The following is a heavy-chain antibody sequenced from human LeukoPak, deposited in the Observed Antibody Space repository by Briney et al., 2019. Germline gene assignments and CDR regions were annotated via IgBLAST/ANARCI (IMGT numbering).Heavy chain of an antibody. V-gene: IGHV1-24*01. J-gene: IGHJ4*02. CDR1: GYTLTELS. Sequence: GASVNVSCKVSGYTLTELSLHWVRQAPGKGLEWMGGFDPEDGETIYAQKFQGRVTMTEDTSTDTAYMELSSLRSEDTAVYYCATASGTTVWYWGQGTLVTVSS. CDR2: FDPEDGET. D-gene: IGHD1-7*01. CDR3: ATASGTTVWY.